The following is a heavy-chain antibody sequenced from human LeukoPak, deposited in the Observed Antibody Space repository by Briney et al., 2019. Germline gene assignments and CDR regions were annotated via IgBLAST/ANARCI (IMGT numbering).Heavy chain of an antibody. J-gene: IGHJ4*02. CDR1: GFTFSSYG. CDR3: AKTGYSGSAYGTWYFDY. D-gene: IGHD5-12*01. Sequence: PGGSLRLSCAASGFTFSSYGMHWVRQAPGKGLEWVAVIWYDGSNKYYADSVKGRFTISRDNSKNTLYLQMNSLRTGDTAVYYCAKTGYSGSAYGTWYFDYWGQGTPVTVSS. CDR2: IWYDGSNK. V-gene: IGHV3-30*02.